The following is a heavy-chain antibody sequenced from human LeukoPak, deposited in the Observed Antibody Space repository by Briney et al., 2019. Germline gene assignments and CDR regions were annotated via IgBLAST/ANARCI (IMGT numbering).Heavy chain of an antibody. J-gene: IGHJ4*02. Sequence: PGGSLRLSCAASGFTFSSYAMSWVRQAPGKGLERVSAISGSGGSTYYADSVKGRFTISRDNAKNTLYLQMNSLRAEDTAVYYCARGYYDSSGYYPFVYWGQGTLVTVSS. D-gene: IGHD3-22*01. CDR2: ISGSGGST. CDR3: ARGYYDSSGYYPFVY. CDR1: GFTFSSYA. V-gene: IGHV3-23*01.